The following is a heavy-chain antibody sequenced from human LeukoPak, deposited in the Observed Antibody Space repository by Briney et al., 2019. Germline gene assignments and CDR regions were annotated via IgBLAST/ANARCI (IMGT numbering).Heavy chain of an antibody. CDR3: AKDYTKGVGATDY. Sequence: TGGSLRLSCAASGFTFSVYVMSWVRQAPGKGLEWVSVISVPGGSTYYADSAKGRFTISRDNSKNTLYLQMNSLSAEDTAVYYCAKDYTKGVGATDYWGHGTLVTVSS. V-gene: IGHV3-23*01. J-gene: IGHJ4*01. CDR2: ISVPGGST. CDR1: GFTFSVYV. D-gene: IGHD1-26*01.